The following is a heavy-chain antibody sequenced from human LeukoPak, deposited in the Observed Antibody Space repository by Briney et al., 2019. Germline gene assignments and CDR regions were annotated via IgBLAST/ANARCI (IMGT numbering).Heavy chain of an antibody. CDR1: GYTFTAYS. V-gene: IGHV1-2*02. D-gene: IGHD2-2*01. CDR2: INPNSGGA. Sequence: GASVKVSCKASGYTFTAYSIHWVRQAPGQGLEWMGWINPNSGGAKYAQKFQGRVTMTRDTSISTAYMELSRLRSDDTAVYYCARVQPAANWGHGTLVTVSS. CDR3: ARVQPAAN. J-gene: IGHJ4*01.